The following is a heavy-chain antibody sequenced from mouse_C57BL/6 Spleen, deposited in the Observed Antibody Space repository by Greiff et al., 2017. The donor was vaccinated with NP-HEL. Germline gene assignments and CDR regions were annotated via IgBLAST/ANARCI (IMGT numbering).Heavy chain of an antibody. CDR3: ARHDYYGSRGAWFAY. CDR1: GFTFSDYY. J-gene: IGHJ3*01. CDR2: ISNGGGST. V-gene: IGHV5-12*01. D-gene: IGHD1-1*01. Sequence: EVQRVESGGGLVQPGGSLKLSCAASGFTFSDYYMYWVRQTPEKRLEWVAYISNGGGSTYYPDTVKGRFTISRDNAKNTLYLQMSRLKSEDTAMYYCARHDYYGSRGAWFAYWGQGTLVTVSA.